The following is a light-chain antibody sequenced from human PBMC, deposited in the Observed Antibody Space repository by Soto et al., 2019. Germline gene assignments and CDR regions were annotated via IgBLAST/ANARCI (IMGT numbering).Light chain of an antibody. CDR2: DAS. Sequence: EVLMTQSPATLSVSPGERATLSCRASQSVSGKLAWYQQKPGQAPRLLIYDASTRATGIPARFSGSGSGTEFTLTISSLQSEDFVVYYCQQSNNWPWTFGQGTKVEIK. CDR3: QQSNNWPWT. J-gene: IGKJ1*01. CDR1: QSVSGK. V-gene: IGKV3-15*01.